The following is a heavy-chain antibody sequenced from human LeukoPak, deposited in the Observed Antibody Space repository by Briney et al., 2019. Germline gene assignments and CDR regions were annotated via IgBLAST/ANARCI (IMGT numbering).Heavy chain of an antibody. D-gene: IGHD6-13*01. J-gene: IGHJ6*03. V-gene: IGHV1-2*02. CDR3: AREPPRGYEDYMDV. CDR1: GYTFTGYY. Sequence: ASVKVSCKASGYTFTGYYMHWVRQAPGQGLEWMGWINPNSGGTNYAQKFQGRVTMTRDTSISTAYMELSRLGSDDTAVYYCAREPPRGYEDYMDVWGKGTTVTISS. CDR2: INPNSGGT.